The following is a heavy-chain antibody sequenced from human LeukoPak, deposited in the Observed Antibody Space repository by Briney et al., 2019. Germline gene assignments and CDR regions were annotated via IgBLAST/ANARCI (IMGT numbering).Heavy chain of an antibody. Sequence: PSETLSLTCTVSGGSISGFYWSWIRQPAGKGLEWIGRIYSSGNTHYNPSLRSRVTMSVDTSKSQYPLSLNYVTAADTALYYCARTSATGATFFDFWGQGILVTVSS. D-gene: IGHD1-26*01. CDR1: GGSISGFY. V-gene: IGHV4-4*07. J-gene: IGHJ4*02. CDR2: IYSSGNT. CDR3: ARTSATGATFFDF.